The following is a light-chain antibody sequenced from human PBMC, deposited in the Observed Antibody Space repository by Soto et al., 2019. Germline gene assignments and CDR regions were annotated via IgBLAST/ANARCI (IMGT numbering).Light chain of an antibody. CDR3: GACDDGLSAYV. CDR2: DDN. CDR1: GSNVVDHY. J-gene: IGLJ1*01. Sequence: QSVLTQPPSVSAAPGQTVTISCAGSGSNVVDHYVSWYQQLPGTAPKLLIYDDNKRPSGIPDRFSGSKSATSATLGITGLQTGDEADYYCGACDDGLSAYVFGPGTKLDVL. V-gene: IGLV1-51*01.